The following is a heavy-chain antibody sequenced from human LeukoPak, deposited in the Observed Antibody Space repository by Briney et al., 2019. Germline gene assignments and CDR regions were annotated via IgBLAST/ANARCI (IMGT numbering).Heavy chain of an antibody. CDR2: ICATGGTT. J-gene: IGHJ6*03. CDR3: AKNGDRGAYCSGGSCYPYYYYYIDV. CDR1: GFTFSRYG. V-gene: IGHV3-23*01. D-gene: IGHD2-15*01. Sequence: GGSLRLSCAACGFTFSRYGMSWVPQAPGKGLEWVSAICATGGTTYYAESVKGRFTICRENYKNTLYLQMKGLRAEDTAIYYCAKNGDRGAYCSGGSCYPYYYYYIDVWGKGTTVTISS.